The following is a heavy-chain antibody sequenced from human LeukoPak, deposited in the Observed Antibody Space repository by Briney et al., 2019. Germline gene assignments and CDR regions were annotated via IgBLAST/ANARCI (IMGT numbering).Heavy chain of an antibody. V-gene: IGHV3-7*01. D-gene: IGHD5-24*01. J-gene: IGHJ5*02. CDR1: GFTFSSYW. Sequence: PGGSLRLSCTASGFTFSSYWMSWVRQAPGKGLEWVANIKQDGSEKYYVDSVKGRFTIARDNAKNSLYLQMNSLRDEDTAVYYCASVEMATIRESWFDPLGHGTLVTVSS. CDR2: IKQDGSEK. CDR3: ASVEMATIRESWFDP.